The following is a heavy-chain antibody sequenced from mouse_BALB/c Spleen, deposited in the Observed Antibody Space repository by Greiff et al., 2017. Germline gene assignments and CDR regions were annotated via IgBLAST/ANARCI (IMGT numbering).Heavy chain of an antibody. CDR1: GYTFTSYW. J-gene: IGHJ4*01. CDR2: INPSNGRT. V-gene: IGHV1S81*02. D-gene: IGHD2-3*01. CDR3: ARSDDGYLYAMDY. Sequence: QVQLKQSGAELAKPGASVKLSCKASGYTFTSYWMHWVKQRPGQGLEWIGEINPSNGRTNYNEKFKSKATLTVDKSSSTAYMQLSSLTSEDSAVYYCARSDDGYLYAMDYWGQGTSVTVSS.